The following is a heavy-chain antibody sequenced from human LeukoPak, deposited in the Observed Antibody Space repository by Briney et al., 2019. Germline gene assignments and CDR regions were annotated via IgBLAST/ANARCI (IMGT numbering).Heavy chain of an antibody. CDR2: ISGSGSGGST. CDR3: ARGSRSSWYHSQYFDY. Sequence: GGSLRLSCAASGFTFSSNGMSWVRQAPGKGLEWVSAISGSGSGGSTHYADSVKGRFTISRDNSKNTLYVQMNSLRAGDTALYYCARGSRSSWYHSQYFDYWGQGTLVTVSS. J-gene: IGHJ4*02. D-gene: IGHD6-13*01. V-gene: IGHV3-23*01. CDR1: GFTFSSNG.